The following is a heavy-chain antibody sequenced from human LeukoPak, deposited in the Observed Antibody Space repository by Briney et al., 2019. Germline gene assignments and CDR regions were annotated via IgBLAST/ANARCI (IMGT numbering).Heavy chain of an antibody. CDR1: GGSISSSNYY. CDR2: IYYSGST. Sequence: AETLSLTCTVSGGSISSSNYYWGWIRQPPGKGLEWIGNIYYSGSTYYKPSLKTRVPISVDPSKNQFSLKLTSVTAADTAVYYCARHASVDGNWPRPLDYWGQGSLVTVSS. CDR3: ARHASVDGNWPRPLDY. J-gene: IGHJ4*02. V-gene: IGHV4-39*01. D-gene: IGHD6-19*01.